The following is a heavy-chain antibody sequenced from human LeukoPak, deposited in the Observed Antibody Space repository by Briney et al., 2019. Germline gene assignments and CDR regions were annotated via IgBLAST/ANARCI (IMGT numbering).Heavy chain of an antibody. CDR2: ISGRGGST. CDR1: GFIFSSYA. Sequence: GGPLRLSCAASGFIFSSYAMSGVRQSPGRGLEWVSAISGRGGSTYCAGSVKGRFTISRENSKNTLDLPMNSLRAEDTAGYYCAKSWVQYCSSTSCYTKDAFDIWGQGTMVTVSS. J-gene: IGHJ3*02. D-gene: IGHD2-2*02. CDR3: AKSWVQYCSSTSCYTKDAFDI. V-gene: IGHV3-23*01.